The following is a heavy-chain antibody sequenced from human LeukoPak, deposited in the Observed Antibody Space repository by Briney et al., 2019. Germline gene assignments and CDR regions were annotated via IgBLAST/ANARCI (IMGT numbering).Heavy chain of an antibody. J-gene: IGHJ4*02. Sequence: GGSVRLSCAVSGITLSNYGMSWVRQAPGKGLEWVAGISDTGGSTNYADSVKGRFTISRDNPKNTLYLQMNSLRAEDTAVYFCAKRGVVIRVILVGFHKQAYYFDSWDQGALVTVSS. V-gene: IGHV3-23*01. D-gene: IGHD3-22*01. CDR2: ISDTGGST. CDR3: AKRGVVIRVILVGFHKQAYYFDS. CDR1: GITLSNYG.